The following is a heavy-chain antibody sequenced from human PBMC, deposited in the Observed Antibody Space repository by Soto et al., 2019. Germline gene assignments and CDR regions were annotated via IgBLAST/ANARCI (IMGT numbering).Heavy chain of an antibody. J-gene: IGHJ6*02. Sequence: EVQLLESGGGLVQPGGSLRLSCAASGFIFRSHAISWVRQAPGKGLEWISTISGNGENTYYADSVKGQLTISRDNSKNTVYLQMNNWRVEDTAVYYCAKDRLYSSLWFPHPLYGMDVWGQGATVTVSS. V-gene: IGHV3-23*01. CDR2: ISGNGENT. CDR1: GFIFRSHA. CDR3: AKDRLYSSLWFPHPLYGMDV. D-gene: IGHD6-19*01.